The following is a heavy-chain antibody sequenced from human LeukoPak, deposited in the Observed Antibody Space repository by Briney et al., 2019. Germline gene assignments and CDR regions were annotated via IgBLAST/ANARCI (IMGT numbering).Heavy chain of an antibody. CDR3: ARGASVGANGYYFDY. D-gene: IGHD1-26*01. CDR2: IYYSGST. V-gene: IGHV4-31*03. J-gene: IGHJ4*02. CDR1: GGSISSGGYY. Sequence: PSETLSLTCTVSGGSISSGGYYWSWIRQHPGKGLEWIGYIYYSGSTYYNPSLKSRVTISVDTSKNQFSLKLSSVTAADTAVYYCARGASVGANGYYFDYWGQGTLVTVSS.